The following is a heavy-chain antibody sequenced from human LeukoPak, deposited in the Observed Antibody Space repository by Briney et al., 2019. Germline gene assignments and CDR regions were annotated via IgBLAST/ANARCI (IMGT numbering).Heavy chain of an antibody. J-gene: IGHJ6*02. CDR3: AKDCSSTSCLYGMDV. CDR1: GFTFSSYA. Sequence: GGSLRLSCAVSGFTFSSYAMHWVRQAPGKGLEWVAVISYDGSNKYYADSVKGRFTISRDNSKNTLYLQMNSLRAEDTAVYYCAKDCSSTSCLYGMDVWGQGTTVTVSS. V-gene: IGHV3-30-3*01. D-gene: IGHD2-2*01. CDR2: ISYDGSNK.